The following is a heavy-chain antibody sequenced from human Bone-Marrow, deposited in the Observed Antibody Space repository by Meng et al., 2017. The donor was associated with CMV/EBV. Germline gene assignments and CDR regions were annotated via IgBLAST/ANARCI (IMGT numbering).Heavy chain of an antibody. CDR2: MNPNSGIT. CDR1: GGTFSSYT. J-gene: IGHJ6*02. D-gene: IGHD2/OR15-2a*01. CDR3: ARGQVQCSTINCHDYRFSGMDV. V-gene: IGHV1-8*02. Sequence: GGSLRLSCKASGGTFSSYTINWVRQATGQGLEWMGWMNPNSGITGYAQKFQGRVTMTRNTSISTAYMELSSLRSGDTAVYYCARGQVQCSTINCHDYRFSGMDVWXQGTTVTVSS.